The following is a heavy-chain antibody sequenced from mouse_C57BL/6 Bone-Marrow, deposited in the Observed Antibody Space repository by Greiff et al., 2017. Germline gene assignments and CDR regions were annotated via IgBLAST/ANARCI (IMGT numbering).Heavy chain of an antibody. V-gene: IGHV1-69*01. CDR1: GYTFTSYW. D-gene: IGHD3-2*02. Sequence: VQLQQSGAELVMPGASVKLSCKASGYTFTSYWMHWVKQRSGQGLEWIGEIDPSDSYTNYNQKFKGKSTLTVDKSSSTASMQLSSLTSEDSAVYYCARKSAQATSVAYWGQGTLVTVSA. CDR2: IDPSDSYT. CDR3: ARKSAQATSVAY. J-gene: IGHJ3*01.